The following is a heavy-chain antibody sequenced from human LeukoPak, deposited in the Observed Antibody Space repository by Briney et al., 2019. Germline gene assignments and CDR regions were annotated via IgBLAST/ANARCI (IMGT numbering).Heavy chain of an antibody. CDR2: IYYSGST. CDR1: GGSISSYY. J-gene: IGHJ3*02. CDR3: GRDFTVAGTGAFDI. Sequence: SETLSLTCTVSGGSISSYYWSWIRQPPGKGLEWIGYIYYSGSTNYNPSLKSRVTISVDTTKNQFSLKLSSVTAADTAVYYCGRDFTVAGTGAFDIWGQGTMVTVSS. D-gene: IGHD6-19*01. V-gene: IGHV4-59*01.